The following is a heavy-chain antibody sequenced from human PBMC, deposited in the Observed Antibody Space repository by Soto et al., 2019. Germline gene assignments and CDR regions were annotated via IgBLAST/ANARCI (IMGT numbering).Heavy chain of an antibody. CDR2: IDTDGGGT. CDR1: GFTLGSHR. CDR3: ATVFDL. V-gene: IGHV3-74*01. Sequence: DVQLVESGGGLVQPGGSLRVSCAASGFTLGSHRIHWVRQAPGKGLEWVSRIDTDGGGTSYADSVKGRFTISTDNAKNTVYLQMNGLGAEATAVYYCATVFDLWGQGTLVTVSS. D-gene: IGHD4-17*01. J-gene: IGHJ5*02.